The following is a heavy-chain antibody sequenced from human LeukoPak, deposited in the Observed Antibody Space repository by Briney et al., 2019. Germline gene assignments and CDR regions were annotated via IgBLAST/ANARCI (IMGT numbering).Heavy chain of an antibody. J-gene: IGHJ4*02. V-gene: IGHV4-61*08. CDR1: GVSISSGGYS. D-gene: IGHD6-13*01. CDR2: IYYSGDT. CDR3: ARSQQLIRTFDS. Sequence: PSETLSLTCAVSGVSISSGGYSWNWIRQPPGKGLEWIGYIYYSGDTNYNPSLKSRVTMSVDTSKNQFSLKLTSVTAADTAVYYCARSQQLIRTFDSWGQGTLVTVSS.